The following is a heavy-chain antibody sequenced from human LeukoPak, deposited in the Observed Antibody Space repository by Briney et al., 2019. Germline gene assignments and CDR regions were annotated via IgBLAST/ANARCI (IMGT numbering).Heavy chain of an antibody. D-gene: IGHD3-22*01. CDR1: GFTFSNYA. CDR3: ARGRSSGPYFFDY. CDR2: ISGSGFST. J-gene: IGHJ4*02. V-gene: IGHV3-23*01. Sequence: GGSLRLSCTASGFTFSNYAMSWVRQAPGKGLEWVSSISGSGFSTYYADSVKGRFTISRDNSKNTLYLQMNSLRADDTAVYYCARGRSSGPYFFDYWGQATLVTVSS.